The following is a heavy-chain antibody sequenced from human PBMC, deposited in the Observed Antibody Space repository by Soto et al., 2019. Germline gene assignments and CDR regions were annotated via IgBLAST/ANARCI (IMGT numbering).Heavy chain of an antibody. Sequence: ASVKVSCKASGYTFTDYYMRWVRQAPGQGLEWMGWINPNSGGTNYAQRFQGWVTMTRDTSISTAYMELSRLRSDDTAVYYCARSRRYQLLSDAFDIWGQGTMVTVSS. CDR2: INPNSGGT. CDR3: ARSRRYQLLSDAFDI. D-gene: IGHD2-2*01. J-gene: IGHJ3*02. V-gene: IGHV1-2*04. CDR1: GYTFTDYY.